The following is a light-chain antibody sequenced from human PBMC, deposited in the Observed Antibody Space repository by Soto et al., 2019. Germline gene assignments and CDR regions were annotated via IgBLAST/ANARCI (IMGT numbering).Light chain of an antibody. Sequence: QSALTQPASVSGSPGQSITISCTGTSSDVGGYNYVSWYQQHPGKAPKLMIYAVSNRPSGVSNRFSGSKSGNTASLTISGLRAEDEADYYCSSYTSTSTLVLFGGGTKVTVL. J-gene: IGLJ2*01. CDR2: AVS. CDR3: SSYTSTSTLVL. CDR1: SSDVGGYNY. V-gene: IGLV2-14*01.